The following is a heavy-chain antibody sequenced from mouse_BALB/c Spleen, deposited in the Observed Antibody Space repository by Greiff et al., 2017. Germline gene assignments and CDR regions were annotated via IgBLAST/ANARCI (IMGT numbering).Heavy chain of an antibody. Sequence: QVQLKESGPGLVAPSQSLSITCTASGFSLTSYGVHWVRQPPGKGLEWLGVIWAGGSTNYNSALMSRLSISKDNSKSQVFLKMNSLQTDDTAMYYCARDDGRYAMDYWGQGTSVTVSS. V-gene: IGHV2-9*02. J-gene: IGHJ4*01. CDR1: GFSLTSYG. CDR3: ARDDGRYAMDY. CDR2: IWAGGST.